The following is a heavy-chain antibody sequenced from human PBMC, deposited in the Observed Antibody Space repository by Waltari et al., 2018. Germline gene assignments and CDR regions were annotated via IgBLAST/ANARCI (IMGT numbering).Heavy chain of an antibody. CDR3: ARGVGATAFDI. V-gene: IGHV4-59*01. Sequence: QVQLQESGPGLVKPSETLSLTCTVSGGSISSYYWSWIRQPPGKGLEWIGYIYYSGSTNYNPSLKSRVTISVDTSKNQFSLKLSSVTAADTAVYYCARGVGATAFDIWGQGTMVTVSS. CDR2: IYYSGST. J-gene: IGHJ3*02. CDR1: GGSISSYY. D-gene: IGHD1-26*01.